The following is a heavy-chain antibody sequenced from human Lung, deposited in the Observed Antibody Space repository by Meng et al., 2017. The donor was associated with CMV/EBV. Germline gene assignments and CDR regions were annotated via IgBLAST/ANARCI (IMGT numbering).Heavy chain of an antibody. D-gene: IGHD2-2*01. CDR2: ITGSGSST. J-gene: IGHJ6*02. CDR3: VKGTGPAAIYYHGMDV. CDR1: GFTFDNYA. V-gene: IGHV3-23*01. Sequence: LXCVASGFTFDNYAMSWVRQAPGKGLEWVSGITGSGSSTYYADSVKGRFTISRDNSKNMLYLQVNSLRAEDTAVYYCVKGTGPAAIYYHGMDVWGHGXTVTVSS.